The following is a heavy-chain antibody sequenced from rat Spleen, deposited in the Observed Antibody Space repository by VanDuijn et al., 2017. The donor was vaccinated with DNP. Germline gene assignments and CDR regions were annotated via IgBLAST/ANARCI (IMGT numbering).Heavy chain of an antibody. CDR2: IISSGGST. Sequence: EVQLVESGGDLVQPGRSLKLSCVASGFTVNNFWMAWIRQVPGKGLEWVAAIISSGGSTSYPNTVKGRFTVSRDNAESTLFLQMDSLRSEDTATYYCAKTDHWGQGVMVTVSS. V-gene: IGHV5-31*01. J-gene: IGHJ2*01. CDR1: GFTVNNFW. CDR3: AKTDH.